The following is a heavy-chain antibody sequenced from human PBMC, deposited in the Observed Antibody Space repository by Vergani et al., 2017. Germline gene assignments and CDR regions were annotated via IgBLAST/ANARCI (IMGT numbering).Heavy chain of an antibody. CDR3: AKYLRDSTDGLPDS. Sequence: QVQLAESGGGRVQPGRSLRLSCAASGFSFSSHAIHWVRQAPGKGLEWVAYIGKDGINTRYRDAVKGRFTVSRDSSKDILYLQMDSLRSEDTALYYCAKYLRDSTDGLPDSWGPGTLVIVSS. J-gene: IGHJ4*02. CDR1: GFSFSSHA. D-gene: IGHD2-21*02. V-gene: IGHV3-30*02. CDR2: IGKDGINT.